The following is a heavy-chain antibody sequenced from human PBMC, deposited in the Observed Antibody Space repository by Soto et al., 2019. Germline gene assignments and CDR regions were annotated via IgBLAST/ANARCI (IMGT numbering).Heavy chain of an antibody. Sequence: QVQLVESGGGVVQPGRSLRLSCAASGFTFSSYGMHWVRQAPGKGLEWVADIWYDGSNKYYADSVKGRFTISRDNSKNTLYLQMNSLRAEETAVYYCARAHTVNLDYWGQGTLVTVSS. CDR1: GFTFSSYG. J-gene: IGHJ4*02. CDR2: IWYDGSNK. V-gene: IGHV3-33*01. CDR3: ARAHTVNLDY. D-gene: IGHD4-17*01.